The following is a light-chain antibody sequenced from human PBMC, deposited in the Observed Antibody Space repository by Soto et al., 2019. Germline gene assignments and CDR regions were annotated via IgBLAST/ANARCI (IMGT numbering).Light chain of an antibody. Sequence: DIQMTQSPPSLSASVGDRVTITCRASQGISNYLAWYQQKPGKVPKLLIYGASTLQSEVPSRFSGSGSGTDFTLTISSLQPEDVATYYCQKYNNAPWTFGQGTKVEIK. CDR1: QGISNY. J-gene: IGKJ1*01. CDR2: GAS. V-gene: IGKV1-27*01. CDR3: QKYNNAPWT.